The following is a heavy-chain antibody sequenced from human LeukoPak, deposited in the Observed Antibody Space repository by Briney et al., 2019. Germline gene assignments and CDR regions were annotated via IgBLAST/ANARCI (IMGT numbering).Heavy chain of an antibody. V-gene: IGHV4-30-2*01. CDR3: ARDLVAFDY. J-gene: IGHJ4*02. CDR2: IYHSGST. D-gene: IGHD2-15*01. Sequence: SQTLSLTCTVSGGSISSGGYYWSWIRQPPGKGLEWIGYIYHSGSTYYNPSLKSRVTISVDRSKNQFSLKLSSVTAADTAVYYCARDLVAFDYWGQGALVIVSS. CDR1: GGSISSGGYY.